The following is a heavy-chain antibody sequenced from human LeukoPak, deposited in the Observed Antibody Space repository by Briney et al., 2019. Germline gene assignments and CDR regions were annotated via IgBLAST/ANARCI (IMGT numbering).Heavy chain of an antibody. J-gene: IGHJ4*02. D-gene: IGHD4-23*01. CDR1: GFTFRSYW. CDR2: INPDGSTT. CDR3: TTEGDRGGKDY. V-gene: IGHV3-74*01. Sequence: GGSLRLSCAASGFTFRSYWMHWVRQAPGKGLVWVSRINPDGSTTNYADSVKGRFTISRDNAKNTLNLQMNSLRDEDTAVYYCTTEGDRGGKDYWGQGTLVTVSS.